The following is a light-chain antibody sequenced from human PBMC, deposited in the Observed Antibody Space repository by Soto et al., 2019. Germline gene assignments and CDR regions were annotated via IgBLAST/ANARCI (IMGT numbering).Light chain of an antibody. Sequence: QSVLTQPASVSGSPGQSITISCTGTSSDVGAYNYVSWYQQHPGKAPKLMIYDVSNRPSGVSNRFSGSKSGNTASLTISGLQAEDEADYYCSSHTSRSTPYVFATGTKVTVL. V-gene: IGLV2-14*01. CDR1: SSDVGAYNY. CDR3: SSHTSRSTPYV. CDR2: DVS. J-gene: IGLJ1*01.